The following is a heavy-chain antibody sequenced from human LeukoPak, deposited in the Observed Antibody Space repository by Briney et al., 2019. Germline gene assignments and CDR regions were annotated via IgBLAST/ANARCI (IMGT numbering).Heavy chain of an antibody. V-gene: IGHV3-48*04. Sequence: PGGSLRLSCAASGFTFSSYSMNWVRQAPGKGLEWVSYISSSSTIYYADSVKGRFAISRDNAKNSLYLQMNSLRAEDTAVYYCARETGGDYDYWGQGTLVTVSS. D-gene: IGHD4-17*01. J-gene: IGHJ4*02. CDR2: ISSSSTI. CDR3: ARETGGDYDY. CDR1: GFTFSSYS.